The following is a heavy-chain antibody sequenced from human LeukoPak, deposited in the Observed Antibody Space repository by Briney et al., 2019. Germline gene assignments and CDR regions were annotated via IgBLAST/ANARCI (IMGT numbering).Heavy chain of an antibody. Sequence: PGGSLRLSCAASGFTFDDYAMHWVRQAPGKGLEWVSGISWNSGSIGYADSVKGRFTISRDNAKNSLYPQMNSLRAEDTALYYCAKSGATVPLYYFDYWGQGTLVTVSS. D-gene: IGHD4-17*01. CDR3: AKSGATVPLYYFDY. CDR1: GFTFDDYA. CDR2: ISWNSGSI. J-gene: IGHJ4*02. V-gene: IGHV3-9*01.